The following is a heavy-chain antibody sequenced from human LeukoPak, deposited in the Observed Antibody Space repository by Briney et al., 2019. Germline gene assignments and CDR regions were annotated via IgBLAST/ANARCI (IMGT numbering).Heavy chain of an antibody. V-gene: IGHV4-34*01. CDR1: GGSFSGNY. Sequence: PSETLSLTCAVYGGSFSGNYWSWIRQPPGKGLEWIGEINHSGSTNYKPSLKSRVTISVDTSKNQFSLKLSSVTAADTAVYYCEGNFGAAAAYDSWGQGTLVTVSS. CDR3: EGNFGAAAAYDS. J-gene: IGHJ4*02. CDR2: INHSGST. D-gene: IGHD6-13*01.